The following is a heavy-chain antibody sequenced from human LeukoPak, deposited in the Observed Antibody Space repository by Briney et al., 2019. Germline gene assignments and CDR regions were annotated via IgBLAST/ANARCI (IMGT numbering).Heavy chain of an antibody. CDR3: ARAVAYSGSYVLDY. J-gene: IGHJ4*02. CDR1: GDSISSSYW. V-gene: IGHV4-4*02. Sequence: SETLSLTCAVSGDSISSSYWWSWVRQPPGKGLEWIGEIYHSGSTNYNPSLKSRVTISVDKSKSQFSLKLSSVTAADTAVYYCARAVAYSGSYVLDYWGQGTLVTVSS. D-gene: IGHD1-26*01. CDR2: IYHSGST.